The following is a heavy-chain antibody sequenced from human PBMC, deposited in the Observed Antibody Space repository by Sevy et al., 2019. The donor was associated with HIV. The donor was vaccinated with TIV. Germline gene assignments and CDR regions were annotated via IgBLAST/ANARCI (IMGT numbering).Heavy chain of an antibody. V-gene: IGHV4-4*07. CDR3: ARDRVVGARYYYYYYYMDV. J-gene: IGHJ6*03. D-gene: IGHD1-26*01. CDR1: GGSISSYY. CDR2: IYTSGST. Sequence: SETLSLTCTVSGGSISSYYWSWIRQPAGKGLEWIGRIYTSGSTNYNPTLKSRVTMSVDTSKNQFSLKLSSVTAADTAVYYCARDRVVGARYYYYYYYMDVWGKGTTVTVSS.